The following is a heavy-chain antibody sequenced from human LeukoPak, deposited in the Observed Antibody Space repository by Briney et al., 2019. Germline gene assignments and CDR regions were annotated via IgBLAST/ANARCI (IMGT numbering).Heavy chain of an antibody. D-gene: IGHD6-13*01. CDR2: ISSSSSYI. J-gene: IGHJ4*02. V-gene: IGHV3-11*05. CDR1: GFTFSDDY. Sequence: AGGSLRLSCAASGFTFSDDYMSWIRQAPGKGLEWVSYISSSSSYINYADSVKGRFTISRDNAKNSLYLQMNSLRAEDTAVYYCARGRGGYFGYWGQGTLVTVSS. CDR3: ARGRGGYFGY.